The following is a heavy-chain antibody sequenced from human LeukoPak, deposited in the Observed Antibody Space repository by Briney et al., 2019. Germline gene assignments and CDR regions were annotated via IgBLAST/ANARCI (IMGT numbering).Heavy chain of an antibody. CDR2: ISSSSSYI. Sequence: PGGSLRLSCAASGFTFSSYSMNWVRQAPGKGLEWVSSISSSSSYIYYADSVKGRFTISRDNAKNSLYLQINSLRAEDTAVYYCARGLWFGESRYMDVWGKGTTVTVSS. V-gene: IGHV3-21*01. D-gene: IGHD3-10*01. J-gene: IGHJ6*03. CDR1: GFTFSSYS. CDR3: ARGLWFGESRYMDV.